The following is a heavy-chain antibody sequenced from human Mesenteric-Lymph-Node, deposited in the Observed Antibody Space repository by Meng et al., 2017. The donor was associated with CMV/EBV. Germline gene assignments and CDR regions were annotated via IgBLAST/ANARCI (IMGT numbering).Heavy chain of an antibody. CDR1: GFTFSSYS. Sequence: GESLKISCAASGFTFSSYSMNWVRQAPGKGLEWVSRINTDGRSTDYADSVKGRFTISRDNAKNTLYLQMNSLRAEDTAVYYCARDSYRDHIYYGMDVWGQGTTVTVSS. V-gene: IGHV3-74*01. CDR2: INTDGRST. D-gene: IGHD4-11*01. CDR3: ARDSYRDHIYYGMDV. J-gene: IGHJ6*02.